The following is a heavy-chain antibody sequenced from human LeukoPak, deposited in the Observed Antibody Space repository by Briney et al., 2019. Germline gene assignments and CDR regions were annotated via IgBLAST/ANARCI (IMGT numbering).Heavy chain of an antibody. CDR2: IYYTGST. D-gene: IGHD3-3*01. J-gene: IGHJ4*02. Sequence: SETLSLTCTVSAGSISSSSYYWRWIRQPPGKGLEWIGSIYYTGSTYNNPSIKSRATISVNTTNNQFSPKLSSVTAADTAVYYCARHDLWSGYSYYWGEGALVTVSS. CDR3: ARHDLWSGYSYY. V-gene: IGHV4-39*01. CDR1: AGSISSSSYY.